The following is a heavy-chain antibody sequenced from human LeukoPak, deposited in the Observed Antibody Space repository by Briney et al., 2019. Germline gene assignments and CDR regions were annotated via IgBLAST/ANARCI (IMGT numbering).Heavy chain of an antibody. J-gene: IGHJ4*02. Sequence: GASVKVSCKTSGFTFTTYYMHWLRQAPGQGLEWMGMINPSVGNTHFAQKFQGRLTMTRDTSTSTVYMELSRLRSDDTAVYYCARDRYSDTSGPDYWGQGTLVTVSS. CDR3: ARDRYSDTSGPDY. V-gene: IGHV1-46*01. CDR1: GFTFTTYY. CDR2: INPSVGNT. D-gene: IGHD3-22*01.